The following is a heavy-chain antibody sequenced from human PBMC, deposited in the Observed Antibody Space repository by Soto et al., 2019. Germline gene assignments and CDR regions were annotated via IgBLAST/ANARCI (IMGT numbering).Heavy chain of an antibody. CDR1: SGSFSGYY. Sequence: ASETLSLTCSIYSGSFSGYYWSWIRQPPGKGLEWIGEISQRGNTNYSPSLKSRVSISIDTPKKQFSLNLASVSAADTAVYYCARAPRVSGSPHTRSDWWGQGDLVSLAS. D-gene: IGHD6-25*01. J-gene: IGHJ4*02. V-gene: IGHV4-34*01. CDR3: ARAPRVSGSPHTRSDW. CDR2: ISQRGNT.